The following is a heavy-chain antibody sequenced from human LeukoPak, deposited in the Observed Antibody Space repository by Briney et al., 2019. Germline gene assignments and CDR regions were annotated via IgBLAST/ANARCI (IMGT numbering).Heavy chain of an antibody. CDR2: IYYSGST. CDR3: ARGSHYPDFDY. J-gene: IGHJ4*02. D-gene: IGHD1-26*01. Sequence: SETLSLTCTVSGGSISSGGYYWSWIRQPPGKGLEWIGYIYYSGSTNYNPSLKSRVTISVDTSKNQFSLKLSSVTAADTAVYYCARGSHYPDFDYWGQGTLVTVSS. V-gene: IGHV4-61*08. CDR1: GGSISSGGYY.